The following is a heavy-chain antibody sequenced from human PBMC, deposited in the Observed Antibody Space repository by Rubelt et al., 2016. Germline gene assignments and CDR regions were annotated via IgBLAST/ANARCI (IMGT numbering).Heavy chain of an antibody. CDR3: ARSYSDRIRYQYGMDV. CDR1: GFTVSSNY. V-gene: IGHV3-21*01. Sequence: EVQLVESGGGLVQPGGSLRLSRAASGFTVSSNYMSWVRQAPGKGLEWVSSIGSTGSHIYHAESVKGRLTSSRDNAKNLLYLQMNSLRAEDTAVYYCARSYSDRIRYQYGMDVWGQGTTVTVSS. D-gene: IGHD2-2*01. J-gene: IGHJ6*02. CDR2: IGSTGSHI.